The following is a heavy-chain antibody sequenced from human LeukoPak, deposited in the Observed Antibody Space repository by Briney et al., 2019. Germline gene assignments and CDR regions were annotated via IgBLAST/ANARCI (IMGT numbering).Heavy chain of an antibody. CDR2: RYYSGFI. CDR3: ARHVESLGSGFPFDY. D-gene: IGHD3-16*01. J-gene: IGHJ4*02. Sequence: SETLSLTCAVSDDSIISSDYYWGWIRQPPGKGLEWLGSRYYSGFIYYNPSVRSRVTISVDTSKNQFSLELTSVTAADTALYYCARHVESLGSGFPFDYWGQGTLVTVSS. CDR1: DDSIISSDYY. V-gene: IGHV4-39*01.